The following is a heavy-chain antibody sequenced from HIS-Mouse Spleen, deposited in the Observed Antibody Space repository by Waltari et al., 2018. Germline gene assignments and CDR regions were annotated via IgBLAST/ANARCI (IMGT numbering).Heavy chain of an antibody. D-gene: IGHD3-22*01. Sequence: EVQLVESGGGLVKPGGSLRLSCAASGFTFSNAWMSGVRQAPGKGLEWVGRIKSKTDGGTTDYAAPVKGRFTISRDDSKNTLYLQMNSLKTEDTAVYYCTTGGTVVITYSYWGQGTLVTVSS. CDR1: GFTFSNAW. CDR3: TTGGTVVITYSY. J-gene: IGHJ4*02. CDR2: IKSKTDGGTT. V-gene: IGHV3-15*01.